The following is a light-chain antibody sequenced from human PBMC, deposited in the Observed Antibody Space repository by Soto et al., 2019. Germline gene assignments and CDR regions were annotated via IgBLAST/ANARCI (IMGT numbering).Light chain of an antibody. J-gene: IGLJ2*01. CDR2: EGS. Sequence: QSVLTQPASVSGSPGQSITISCTGTSSDVGSYNLVSWYQHHPGKAPKLMIYEGSERPSGISSRFSGSKSGNTASLTISGLQAEDEADYYCCSYAAITPLVFGGGTKLTVL. CDR3: CSYAAITPLV. V-gene: IGLV2-23*01. CDR1: SSDVGSYNL.